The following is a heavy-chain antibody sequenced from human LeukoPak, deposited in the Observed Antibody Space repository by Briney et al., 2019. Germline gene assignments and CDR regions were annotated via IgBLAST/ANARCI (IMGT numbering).Heavy chain of an antibody. J-gene: IGHJ4*02. V-gene: IGHV1-3*01. CDR3: ARESGVYQDFFED. CDR2: INAGSGST. D-gene: IGHD1-26*01. CDR1: GYTFNSYD. Sequence: ASVKVSCKASGYTFNSYDMHWVRQAPGERPEWMGRINAGSGSTKFSQKFQGRLTITRDRSANTVYMELSSLTSEDTAMYFCARESGVYQDFFEDWGQGSLVTVSS.